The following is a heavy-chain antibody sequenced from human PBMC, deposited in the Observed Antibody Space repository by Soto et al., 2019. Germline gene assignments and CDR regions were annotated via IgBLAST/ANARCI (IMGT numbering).Heavy chain of an antibody. J-gene: IGHJ6*02. CDR2: ISYDGSNK. D-gene: IGHD3-10*01. CDR3: AKDESPVGYYYGSGSYYTLPYGMDV. Sequence: GGSLRLSCAASGFTFSSYGTHWVRQAPGKGLEWVAVISYDGSNKYYADSVKGRFTISRDNSKNTLYLQMNSLRAEDTAVYYCAKDESPVGYYYGSGSYYTLPYGMDVWGQGTTVTVSS. V-gene: IGHV3-30*18. CDR1: GFTFSSYG.